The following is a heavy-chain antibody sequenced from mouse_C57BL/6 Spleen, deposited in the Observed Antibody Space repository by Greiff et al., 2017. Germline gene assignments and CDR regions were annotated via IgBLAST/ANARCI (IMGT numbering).Heavy chain of an antibody. Sequence: EVNVVESGGDLVKPGGSLKLSCAASGFTFSSYGMSWVRQTPDKRLEWVATISSGGSYTYYPDSVKGRFTISRDNATNTLYLQMSSLKAEDTAMYYCARQSTGDYFDYWGQGTTLTVSS. J-gene: IGHJ2*01. CDR3: ARQSTGDYFDY. D-gene: IGHD3-1*01. CDR1: GFTFSSYG. CDR2: ISSGGSYT. V-gene: IGHV5-6*01.